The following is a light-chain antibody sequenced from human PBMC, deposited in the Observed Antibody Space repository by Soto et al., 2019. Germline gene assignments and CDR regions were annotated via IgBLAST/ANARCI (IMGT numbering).Light chain of an antibody. Sequence: QSALTQPPSVSGAPGQRVTISCTGSSSNIGAGYDVHWYQQLPGTAPKLLNYGDRLSGSKSGTSAYLAITGLKSEDEADYFCQSFDSSLGAHVVFGGGTKVTVL. CDR1: SSNIGAGYD. J-gene: IGLJ2*01. CDR3: QSFDSSLGAHVV. V-gene: IGLV1-40*01. CDR2: G.